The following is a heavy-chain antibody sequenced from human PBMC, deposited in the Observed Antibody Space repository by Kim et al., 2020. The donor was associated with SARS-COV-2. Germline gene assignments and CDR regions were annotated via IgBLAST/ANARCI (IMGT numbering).Heavy chain of an antibody. J-gene: IGHJ4*02. D-gene: IGHD3-16*01. V-gene: IGHV1-3*01. CDR1: GHFFTRDS. CDR3: LGGFYFDS. Sequence: ASVKVSCKTSGHFFTRDSIHWVRQAPGQGLEWMGGIDCGNGNTIYSQKLQGRVTFTTDTSASTAYMELSFLRSEDSAVYYCLGGFYFDSWGQGTLVTVSS. CDR2: IDCGNGNT.